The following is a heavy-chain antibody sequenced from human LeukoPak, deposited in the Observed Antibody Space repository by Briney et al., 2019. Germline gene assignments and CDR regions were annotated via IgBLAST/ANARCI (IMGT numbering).Heavy chain of an antibody. V-gene: IGHV3-30*04. CDR1: GFTFSSYA. CDR3: ARSWIEDIVGAET. Sequence: GGSLRLSCAASGFTFSSYAMHWVRQAPGKGLEWVAVISYDGSNKYYADSVKGRFTISRDNSKNTLYLQMNSLRAEDTAVYYCARSWIEDIVGAETWGQGTLVTVSS. D-gene: IGHD1-26*01. CDR2: ISYDGSNK. J-gene: IGHJ4*02.